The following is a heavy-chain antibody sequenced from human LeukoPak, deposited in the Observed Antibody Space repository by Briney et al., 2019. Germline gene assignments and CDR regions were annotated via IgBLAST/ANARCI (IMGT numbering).Heavy chain of an antibody. CDR3: ARGDSSGYPYYFDY. CDR2: ISSSSRTT. D-gene: IGHD3-22*01. Sequence: GGSLRLSCGASGFTFSSYSMNWVRQAPGKGLEWVSYISSSSRTTYDADSVKGRFTISRDNAQNSLYLQMNSLRDEDTAVYYCARGDSSGYPYYFDYWGQGTLVTVSS. V-gene: IGHV3-48*02. CDR1: GFTFSSYS. J-gene: IGHJ4*02.